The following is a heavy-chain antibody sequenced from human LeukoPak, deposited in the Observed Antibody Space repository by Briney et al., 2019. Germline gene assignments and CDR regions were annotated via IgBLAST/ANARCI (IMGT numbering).Heavy chain of an antibody. Sequence: SGPTLVNPTETLTLTCTVSGFSLSNARMGVSWIRQPPGKALERLAHLFSNSEKYYSTSLKSRLTISKDTSKSQVVLTMTNMDPVDTATYCCARIGYYYYGMDVWGQGTTVTVSS. CDR1: GFSLSNARMG. J-gene: IGHJ6*02. CDR3: ARIGYYYYGMDV. CDR2: LFSNSEK. V-gene: IGHV2-26*01.